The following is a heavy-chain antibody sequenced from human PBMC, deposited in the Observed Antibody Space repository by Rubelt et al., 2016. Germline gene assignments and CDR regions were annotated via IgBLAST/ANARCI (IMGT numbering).Heavy chain of an antibody. CDR2: IIPIFGTA. CDR1: GGTFSSYA. J-gene: IGHJ5*02. Sequence: QVQLVQSGAEVKKPGSSVKVSCKASGGTFSSYAISWVRQAPGQGLEWMGGIIPIFGTANYAQQFQGRCTITADESTSRAYMELSSLRSEDTAVYYCAREQQLVGGWFDPWGQGTLVTVSS. CDR3: AREQQLVGGWFDP. V-gene: IGHV1-69*01. D-gene: IGHD6-13*01.